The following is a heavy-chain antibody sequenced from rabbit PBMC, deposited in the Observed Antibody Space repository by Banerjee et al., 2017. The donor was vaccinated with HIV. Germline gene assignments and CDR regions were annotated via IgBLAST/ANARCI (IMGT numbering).Heavy chain of an antibody. D-gene: IGHD1-1*01. CDR2: IDTSTGGLT. J-gene: IGHJ4*01. Sequence: QEQLEESGGGLVKPEGSLTLTCTASGFSFSNNYVMCWVRQAPGKGLEWIACIDTSTGGLTYFASWGKKRFSTSKTSSTTVALQKTSVTAAGTATYFFAGDTRSSFCSCSMNLWGPGTLVTVS. CDR3: AGDTRSSFCSCSMNL. V-gene: IGHV1S45*01. CDR1: GFSFSNNYV.